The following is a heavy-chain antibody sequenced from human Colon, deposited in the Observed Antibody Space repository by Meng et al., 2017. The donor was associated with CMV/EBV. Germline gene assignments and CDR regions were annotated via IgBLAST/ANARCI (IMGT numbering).Heavy chain of an antibody. CDR2: ISGDSVTT. D-gene: IGHD6-19*01. CDR1: GFTFDDYA. CDR3: SKDRTNFASGWFDF. Sequence: GGSLRLSCVASGFTFDDYAMHWVRQAPGKGLEWVSLISGDSVTTYYGDSVSGRFTISRDNSKKSLYLQMEFLGPEDTAIYYCSKDRTNFASGWFDFWGQGTMVTVSS. V-gene: IGHV3-43D*03. J-gene: IGHJ4*02.